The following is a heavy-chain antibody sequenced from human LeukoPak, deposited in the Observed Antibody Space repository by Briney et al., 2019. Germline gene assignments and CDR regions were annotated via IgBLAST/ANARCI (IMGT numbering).Heavy chain of an antibody. CDR3: VREEGQGTARMFDC. D-gene: IGHD1-7*01. V-gene: IGHV6-1*01. CDR1: GDSVSSNGAA. Sequence: SQTLSLTCAISGDSVSSNGAAWNWIRQSPSRGLEWLGRTYYRSKWYSAYAVSVKSRITINSDTFKNQFSLQLNSVTPEDAAVYYCVREEGQGTARMFDCWGQGIPVTVSS. J-gene: IGHJ4*02. CDR2: TYYRSKWYS.